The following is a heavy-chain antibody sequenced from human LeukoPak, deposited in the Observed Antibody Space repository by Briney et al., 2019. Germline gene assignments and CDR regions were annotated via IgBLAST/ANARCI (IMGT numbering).Heavy chain of an antibody. Sequence: GESLKISCKGSGYSFTSYWIGWGRQMPGKGLELMGIIYPGDSDTRYSPSFQGQVTISADKSISTAYLQWSSLKASDTAMYYCARQYCSSTSCYYFVYWGQGTLVTVSS. CDR2: IYPGDSDT. CDR1: GYSFTSYW. J-gene: IGHJ4*02. V-gene: IGHV5-51*01. D-gene: IGHD2-2*01. CDR3: ARQYCSSTSCYYFVY.